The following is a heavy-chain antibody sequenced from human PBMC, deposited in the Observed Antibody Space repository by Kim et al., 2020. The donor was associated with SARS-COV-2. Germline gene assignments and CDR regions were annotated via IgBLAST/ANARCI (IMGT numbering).Heavy chain of an antibody. CDR3: ARGPNSYYYDSSGRGRAFDI. V-gene: IGHV4-34*01. CDR2: INHSGST. J-gene: IGHJ3*02. D-gene: IGHD3-22*01. CDR1: GGSFSGYY. Sequence: SETLSLTCAVYGGSFSGYYWSWIRQPPGKGLEWIGEINHSGSTNYNPSLKSRVTISVDTSKNQFSLKLNSVTAADTAVYYCARGPNSYYYDSSGRGRAFDIWGQGTMVTVSS.